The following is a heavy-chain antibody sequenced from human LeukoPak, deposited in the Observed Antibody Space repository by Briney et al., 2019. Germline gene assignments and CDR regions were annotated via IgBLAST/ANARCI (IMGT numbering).Heavy chain of an antibody. J-gene: IGHJ4*02. CDR3: ARIWSGYFFDY. V-gene: IGHV1-2*02. CDR2: INPNSGGT. Sequence: ASVKVSCKASGYTFTGYYMHWVRQAPGQGLEWMGWINPNSGGTNYAQKFQGRVTMTRDTSISTAYMELRSLRSDDTAVYYCARIWSGYFFDYWGQGTLVTVSS. D-gene: IGHD3-3*01. CDR1: GYTFTGYY.